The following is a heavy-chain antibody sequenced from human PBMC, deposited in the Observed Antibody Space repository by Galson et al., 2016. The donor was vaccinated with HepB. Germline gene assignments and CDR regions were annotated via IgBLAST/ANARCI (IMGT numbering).Heavy chain of an antibody. J-gene: IGHJ5*02. CDR2: IRSEAYGGTT. CDR3: TKQLYEYGDRVFWLDP. D-gene: IGHD4/OR15-4a*01. CDR1: GFTFGDYG. Sequence: SLRLSCAGAGFTFGDYGVSWFRQAPGKGPEWVSFIRSEAYGGTTEHATSVKGRFTISRDDSKSIDYLQMNSLKNEDTAVYYCTKQLYEYGDRVFWLDPRGQGTRVIVSS. V-gene: IGHV3-49*03.